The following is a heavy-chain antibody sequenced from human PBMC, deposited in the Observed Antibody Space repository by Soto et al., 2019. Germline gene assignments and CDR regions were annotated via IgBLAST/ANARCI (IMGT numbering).Heavy chain of an antibody. V-gene: IGHV3-23*01. CDR3: TTDPYGGPDY. D-gene: IGHD3-10*01. CDR1: GFTFSTYA. Sequence: GGSLRLSCAASGFTFSTYAMSWVRQAPGKGLEWVSAIRGSGDTTYYAAPVKGRFTISRDDSKNTLYLQMNSLKTEDTAVYYCTTDPYGGPDYWGQGILVTVSS. CDR2: IRGSGDTT. J-gene: IGHJ4*02.